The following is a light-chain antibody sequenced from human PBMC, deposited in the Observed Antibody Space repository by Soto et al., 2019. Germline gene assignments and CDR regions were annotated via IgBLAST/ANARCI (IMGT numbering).Light chain of an antibody. V-gene: IGKV3D-20*02. J-gene: IGKJ4*01. CDR1: QSVDRNY. CDR2: GAS. Sequence: EIVLTQSPGTLSLSPGARATLSCRASQSVDRNYLAWYQHKPGQAPRLLIYGASTRATGIPDRFSGSGSGTDFTLTISSLEPEDFAVYYCQQRSNWLTFGGGTKVEIK. CDR3: QQRSNWLT.